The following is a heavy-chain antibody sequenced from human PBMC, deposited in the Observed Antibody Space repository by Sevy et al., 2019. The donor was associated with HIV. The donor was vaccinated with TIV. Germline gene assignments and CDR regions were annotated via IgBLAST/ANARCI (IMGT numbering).Heavy chain of an antibody. D-gene: IGHD3-22*01. CDR2: IWYDGSNK. Sequence: GGSLRLSCAASGFTFSSYGMHWVRQAPGKGLEWVAVIWYDGSNKYYADSVKGRFTISRDNSKNTLYLQMNILRAEDTAVYYCAKRGYYYDSSGPAASSYYYYMDVWGKGTTVTVSS. CDR1: GFTFSSYG. V-gene: IGHV3-33*06. J-gene: IGHJ6*03. CDR3: AKRGYYYDSSGPAASSYYYYMDV.